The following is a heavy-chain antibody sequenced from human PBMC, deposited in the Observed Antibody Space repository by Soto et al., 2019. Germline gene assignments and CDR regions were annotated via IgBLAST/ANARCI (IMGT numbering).Heavy chain of an antibody. V-gene: IGHV3-66*01. J-gene: IGHJ4*02. CDR1: GFTFSNAW. CDR2: IYSGGST. Sequence: GGSLRLSCAASGFTFSNAWMTLVRQAPGKGLEWVSVIYSGGSTYYADSVKGRFTISRDNSENTLYLQMNSLRAEDTAVYYCARTCSGGTCSFDYWGQGTLVTVSS. D-gene: IGHD2-15*01. CDR3: ARTCSGGTCSFDY.